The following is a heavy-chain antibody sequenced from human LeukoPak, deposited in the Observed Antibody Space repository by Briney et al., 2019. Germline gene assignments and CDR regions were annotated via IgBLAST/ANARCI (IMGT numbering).Heavy chain of an antibody. CDR2: ISGSGGST. Sequence: GESLRLSCAASGFTFSSYAMSWVRQAPGKGLEWVSAISGSGGSTYYADSVKGRFTISRDNSKNTLYLQMNSLRAEDTAVYYCANLEANYDFWSGYFSLNAFDIWGQGTMVTVSS. J-gene: IGHJ3*02. CDR3: ANLEANYDFWSGYFSLNAFDI. D-gene: IGHD3-3*01. CDR1: GFTFSSYA. V-gene: IGHV3-23*01.